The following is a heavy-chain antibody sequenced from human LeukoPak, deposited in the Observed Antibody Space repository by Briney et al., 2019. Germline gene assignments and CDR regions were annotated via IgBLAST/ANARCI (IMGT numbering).Heavy chain of an antibody. CDR1: GGSFSGYY. CDR3: AIISEIWFGELPGGP. V-gene: IGHV4-34*01. CDR2: INHSGST. J-gene: IGHJ5*02. Sequence: PSETLSLTCAVHGGSFSGYYWSWIRQPPGKGLEWIGEINHSGSTNYNPSLKSRVTISVDTSKNQFSLKLSSVTAADTAVYYCAIISEIWFGELPGGPWGQGTLVTVSS. D-gene: IGHD3-10*01.